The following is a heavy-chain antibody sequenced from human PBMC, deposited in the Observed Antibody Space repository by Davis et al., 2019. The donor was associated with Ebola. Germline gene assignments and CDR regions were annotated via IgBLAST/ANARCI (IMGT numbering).Heavy chain of an antibody. Sequence: PGGSLRLSCTVSGGSISSYYWSWIRQPPGKGLEWIGYIYYSGSTNYNPSLKSRVTISVDTSKNQFSLKLSSVTAADTAVYYCARDHGLGIAVAGTLRGHDSGIDYWGQGTLVTVSS. CDR1: GGSISSYY. D-gene: IGHD6-19*01. CDR3: ARDHGLGIAVAGTLRGHDSGIDY. V-gene: IGHV4-59*01. J-gene: IGHJ4*02. CDR2: IYYSGST.